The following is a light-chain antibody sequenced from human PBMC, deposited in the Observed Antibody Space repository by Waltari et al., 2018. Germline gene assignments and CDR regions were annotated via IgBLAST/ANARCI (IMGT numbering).Light chain of an antibody. CDR2: KAS. V-gene: IGKV1-5*03. CDR3: QQYNSYSLLT. CDR1: QSISNW. Sequence: DIQMTQSPSTLSASVGDRVTITCRASQSISNWLAWYQQKPGKAPKLLIYKASTLESGVPSRFSGSGSGTESTLTISSLQPDDFATYYCQQYNSYSLLTFGGGTKVEIK. J-gene: IGKJ4*01.